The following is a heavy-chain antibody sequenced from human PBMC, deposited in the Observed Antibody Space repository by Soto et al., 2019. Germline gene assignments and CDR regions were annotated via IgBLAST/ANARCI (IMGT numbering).Heavy chain of an antibody. CDR3: ASPRPYCSSTSCSAFDI. Sequence: GGSLRLSCAASGFTFSSYTMNWVRQAPGKGLEWVSAISSSGGSTYYADSVKGRFTISRDNSKNTLYLQMNSLRAEDTAVYYCASPRPYCSSTSCSAFDIWGQGTMVTVSS. D-gene: IGHD2-2*01. CDR1: GFTFSSYT. V-gene: IGHV3-23*01. CDR2: ISSSGGST. J-gene: IGHJ3*02.